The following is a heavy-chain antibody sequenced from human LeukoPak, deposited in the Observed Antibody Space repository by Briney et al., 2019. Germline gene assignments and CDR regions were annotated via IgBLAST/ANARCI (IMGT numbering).Heavy chain of an antibody. CDR1: GFTFSSYS. Sequence: GGSLRLSCAASGFTFSSYSMNWVRQAPGKGLEWVSYISGSDNTIYYADSVKGRFTISRDNARNSLYLQMNSLRDEDTAVYYCARGSGYDHWGQGTLVSVSS. CDR2: ISGSDNTI. CDR3: ARGSGYDH. V-gene: IGHV3-48*02. J-gene: IGHJ5*02. D-gene: IGHD5-12*01.